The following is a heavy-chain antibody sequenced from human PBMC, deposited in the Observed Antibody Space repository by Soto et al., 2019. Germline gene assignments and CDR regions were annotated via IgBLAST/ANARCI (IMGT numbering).Heavy chain of an antibody. Sequence: GGSRRLSCAASGFTFRRYWMSWVRQPPGKGLEWVANIKQDGIEKYYVDSVKGRFTISRDNAKNSLYLQMNSLRAEDTAVYYCARGGHYYYDSSGYYSFDYWGQGTLVTVSS. CDR3: ARGGHYYYDSSGYYSFDY. CDR1: GFTFRRYW. CDR2: IKQDGIEK. J-gene: IGHJ4*02. V-gene: IGHV3-7*01. D-gene: IGHD3-22*01.